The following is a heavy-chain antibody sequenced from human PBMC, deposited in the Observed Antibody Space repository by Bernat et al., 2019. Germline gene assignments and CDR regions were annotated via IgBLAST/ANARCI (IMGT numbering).Heavy chain of an antibody. V-gene: IGHV3-74*01. D-gene: IGHD6-19*01. J-gene: IGHJ3*02. Sequence: EVQLVESGGGLVQPGGSLRVSCAASGFSFSSYWMHWVRQAPGEGLVWVSCINGDGVRTRDADSVKGRFTISRDNAKDTLYLQMNSPRAEDTAVYYCARGSASAWTDDAFDIWGQGTVVTVSS. CDR3: ARGSASAWTDDAFDI. CDR2: INGDGVRT. CDR1: GFSFSSYW.